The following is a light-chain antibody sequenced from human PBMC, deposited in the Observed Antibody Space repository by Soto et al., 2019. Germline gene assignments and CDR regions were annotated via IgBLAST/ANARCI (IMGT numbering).Light chain of an antibody. J-gene: IGKJ2*01. V-gene: IGKV1-5*01. CDR3: HQYATSSPT. CDR1: QSISYW. CDR2: GAS. Sequence: DIQMTQSPSTLSASVGDRVTITCRASQSISYWLAWYQQRPRKAPKLLIFGASSLESGVPSRFSGSGSGPEFTLTISSLQPDDFATYYCHQYATSSPTVGQGTKLEIK.